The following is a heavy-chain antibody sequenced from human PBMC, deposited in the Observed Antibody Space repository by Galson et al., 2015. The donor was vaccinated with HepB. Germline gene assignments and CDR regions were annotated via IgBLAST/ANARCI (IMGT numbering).Heavy chain of an antibody. V-gene: IGHV4-31*03. D-gene: IGHD2-15*01. J-gene: IGHJ4*02. CDR2: IYYRGST. CDR3: ARRMTAGFDY. Sequence: TLSLTCTVSGGSISSGCSYWSWIRQHPGEGLEWIGYIYYRGSTYYNPSLRSRVTIPVATSKNQFSLKLSSVTAADTAVYYCARRMTAGFDYWGQGILVTVSS. CDR1: GGSISSGCSY.